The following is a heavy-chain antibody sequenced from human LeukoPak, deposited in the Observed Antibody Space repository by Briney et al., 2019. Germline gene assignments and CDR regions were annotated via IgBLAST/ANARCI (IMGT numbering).Heavy chain of an antibody. CDR1: GFTLTNAW. J-gene: IGHJ3*02. CDR2: IKSKTDGGTT. D-gene: IGHD1-26*01. Sequence: GGSLRLSCAASGFTLTNAWMTWVRQAPGKGLEWVGRIKSKTDGGTTDYAAPVKGRFTISRDDSKNMLYLQMNSLKTEDTAVYYCAKDPPSGSYDDAFDIWGQGTMVTVSS. V-gene: IGHV3-15*01. CDR3: AKDPPSGSYDDAFDI.